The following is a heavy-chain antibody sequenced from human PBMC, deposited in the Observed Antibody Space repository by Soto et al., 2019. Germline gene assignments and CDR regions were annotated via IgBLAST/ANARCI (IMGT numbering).Heavy chain of an antibody. CDR3: VRTIAVYCGGSDCYPGGHHFDS. D-gene: IGHD2-21*01. Sequence: QVQLQESGPGLVKPLQTLSLSCNVSGISLSTRDFLWNWVRQSPGKGLEWIGIIDHSGRTVSNPSLRNRLSIVRHTPKSQYSLRLTSVTATDTAVYACVRTIAVYCGGSDCYPGGHHFDSWGPGTVVTVSS. CDR1: GISLSTRDFL. V-gene: IGHV4-30-4*01. CDR2: IDHSGRT. J-gene: IGHJ5*01.